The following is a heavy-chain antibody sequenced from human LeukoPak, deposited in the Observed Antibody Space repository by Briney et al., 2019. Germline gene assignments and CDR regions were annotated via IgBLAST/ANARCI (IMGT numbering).Heavy chain of an antibody. CDR3: ARIQSGGYSYGYAIFS. CDR2: IYHSGST. J-gene: IGHJ4*02. Sequence: PSETLSLTCTVSGYSISSGYYWGWIRPPPGKGLEWIGSIYHSGSTYYNPSLKSRVTLSVDTSKNQFSLKLSSVTAADTAVYYCARIQSGGYSYGYAIFSWGQGTLVTVSS. V-gene: IGHV4-38-2*02. CDR1: GYSISSGYY. D-gene: IGHD5-18*01.